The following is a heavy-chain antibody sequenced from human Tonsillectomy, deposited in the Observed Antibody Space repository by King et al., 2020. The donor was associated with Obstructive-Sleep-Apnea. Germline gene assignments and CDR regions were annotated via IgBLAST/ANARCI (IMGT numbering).Heavy chain of an antibody. D-gene: IGHD6-13*01. J-gene: IGHJ4*02. CDR1: GYTFTSYG. CDR2: ISAFNGNT. CDR3: ARDRGLAPAGFSDS. Sequence: VQLVQSGTEVKKPGASVKVSCTASGYTFTSYGISWVRQAPGQGLEWMGWISAFNGNTNYAQKLQGRVTMTTDTSTSTAFMELRSLRSDDTAVYYCARDRGLAPAGFSDSWGLGTLVTVSS. V-gene: IGHV1-18*04.